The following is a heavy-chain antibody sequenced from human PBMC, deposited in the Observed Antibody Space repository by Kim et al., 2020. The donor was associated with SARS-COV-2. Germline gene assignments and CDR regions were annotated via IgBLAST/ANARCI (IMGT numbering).Heavy chain of an antibody. CDR2: ITSSSGYI. J-gene: IGHJ6*02. CDR3: ARRQQLENGFYYYGMDV. Sequence: GESLRLSCAASGFSFSSYTMNWVCQAPGKGLEWVSSITSSSGYIYYTDSVRGRFTISRDNAENSLYLQMNSLRAEDTAVYYCARRQQLENGFYYYGMDVWGQGTTVTVSS. CDR1: GFSFSSYT. D-gene: IGHD6-13*01. V-gene: IGHV3-21*01.